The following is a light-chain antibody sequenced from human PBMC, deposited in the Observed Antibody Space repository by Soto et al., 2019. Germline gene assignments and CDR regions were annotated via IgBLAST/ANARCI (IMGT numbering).Light chain of an antibody. V-gene: IGLV2-23*02. CDR1: SSDVGSYNL. Sequence: QSDLTQPAFVSGSPGQSITISCTGTSSDVGSYNLVSWYQQHPGKAPKLMIYEVSKRPSGVSNRFSGSKSGNTASLTISGLQAEDEADYYCCSYAGSSTFYVFGTGTKVTV. CDR3: CSYAGSSTFYV. CDR2: EVS. J-gene: IGLJ1*01.